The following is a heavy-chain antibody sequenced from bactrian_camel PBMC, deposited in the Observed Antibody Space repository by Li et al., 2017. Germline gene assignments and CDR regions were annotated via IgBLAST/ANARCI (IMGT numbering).Heavy chain of an antibody. D-gene: IGHD4*01. Sequence: HVQLVESGGGLVQPGGSLRLSCAASGFIFSSSYMNWVRQAPGKGLEWVSKIYTGDGSTYSADSAKGRFTISTDSVKNTVYLQLNDLKIEDTAMYYCAKGLGLYSDYDNSWGQGTQVTVS. V-gene: IGHV3S1*01. CDR2: IYTGDGST. CDR1: GFIFSSSY. J-gene: IGHJ6*01. CDR3: AKGLGLYSDYDNS.